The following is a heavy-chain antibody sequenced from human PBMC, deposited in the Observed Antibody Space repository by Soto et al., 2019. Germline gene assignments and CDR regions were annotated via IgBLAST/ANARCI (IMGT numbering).Heavy chain of an antibody. V-gene: IGHV1-46*01. CDR3: ATRDPGHY. J-gene: IGHJ4*02. CDR2: ISPDGGRT. CDR1: VYTFTTYH. Sequence: SVKVSCNSSVYTFTTYHMHWVRQAPGQGLEWMGIISPDGGRTSYAQKFQGRVTMTRDTSTSTVYMELSSLRSEDTAVYYCATRDPGHYWGQGTLVTVSS.